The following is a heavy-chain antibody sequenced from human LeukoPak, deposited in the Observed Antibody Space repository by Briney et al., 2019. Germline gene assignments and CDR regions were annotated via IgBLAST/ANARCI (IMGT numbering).Heavy chain of an antibody. J-gene: IGHJ4*02. CDR1: GFTVSSSY. V-gene: IGHV3-53*01. Sequence: GGSLRLSCAASGFTVSSSYMSWVRQAPGKGLEWVSVIYSGGSTYYADSVKGRFTISRDNSKNTLYLQMNSLRAEDTAVYYCARVGSGYVSDYWGQGTLVTVSS. D-gene: IGHD5-12*01. CDR3: ARVGSGYVSDY. CDR2: IYSGGST.